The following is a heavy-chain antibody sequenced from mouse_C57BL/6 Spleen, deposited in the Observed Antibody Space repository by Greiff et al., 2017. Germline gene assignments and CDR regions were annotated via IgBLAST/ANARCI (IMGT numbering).Heavy chain of an antibody. CDR3: ARSGFAY. CDR1: GYAFSSSW. CDR2: IYPGDGDT. Sequence: VMLVESGPELVKPGASVKISCKASGYAFSSSWMNWVKQRPGKGLEWIGRIYPGDGDTNYNGKFKGKATLTADKSSSPAYMQLSSLTAEDSAVYFCARSGFAYWGQGTLVTVSA. V-gene: IGHV1-82*01. J-gene: IGHJ3*01.